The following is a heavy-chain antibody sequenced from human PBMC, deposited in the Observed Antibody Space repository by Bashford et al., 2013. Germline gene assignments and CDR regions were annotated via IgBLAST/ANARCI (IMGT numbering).Heavy chain of an antibody. D-gene: IGHD3-3*01. Sequence: ASVKVSCKASGYTFTGYYMHWVRQAPGQGLEWMGWINPNSGGTNYAQKFQGRVTITADKSTSTAYMELSSLRSEDTAVYYCARVAPQTKIDFWSASQTYGMDVWGQGTTVTVSS. CDR2: INPNSGGT. CDR1: GYTFTGYY. CDR3: ARVAPQTKIDFWSASQTYGMDV. V-gene: IGHV1-2*02. J-gene: IGHJ6*02.